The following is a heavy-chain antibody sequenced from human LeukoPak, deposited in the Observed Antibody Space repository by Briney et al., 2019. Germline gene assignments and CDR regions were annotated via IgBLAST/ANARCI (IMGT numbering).Heavy chain of an antibody. J-gene: IGHJ4*02. D-gene: IGHD6-19*01. CDR1: GGSISSSNW. V-gene: IGHV4-4*02. CDR3: ASGLVAGTTDY. CDR2: IYHSGST. Sequence: SGTLSLTCAVSGGSISSSNWWSWVRQPPGKGLEWIGEIYHSGSTNYNPSLKSRVTISVDTSKNQFSLKLSSVTAADTAVYYCASGLVAGTTDYWGQGTLVTVSS.